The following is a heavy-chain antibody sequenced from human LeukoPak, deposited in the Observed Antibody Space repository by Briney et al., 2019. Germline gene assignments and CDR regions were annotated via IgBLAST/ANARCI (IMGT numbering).Heavy chain of an antibody. CDR2: INTNTGNP. Sequence: ASVKVSCKASGYTFTTYDISWVRQAPGQGLEWMGWINTNTGNPTYAQGFTGRFVFSLDTSVSTAYLQISSLKAEDTAVYYCARDVETGYCSGGSCYPVAGFFYWGQGTLVTVSS. CDR1: GYTFTTYD. J-gene: IGHJ4*02. V-gene: IGHV7-4-1*02. D-gene: IGHD2-15*01. CDR3: ARDVETGYCSGGSCYPVAGFFY.